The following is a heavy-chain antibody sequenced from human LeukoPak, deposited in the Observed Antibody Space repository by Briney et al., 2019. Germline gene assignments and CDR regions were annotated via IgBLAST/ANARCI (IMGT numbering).Heavy chain of an antibody. CDR1: GGSISSYY. D-gene: IGHD3-22*01. CDR3: AGSVQDYYDSSGYFMYYFDY. J-gene: IGHJ4*02. Sequence: PSETLSLTCTVSGGSISSYYLSWIRQPPGKVLEWIGYIYYSGSTYYNPSLKSRVTISVDTSKNQFSLELSSVTAADTAVYYCAGSVQDYYDSSGYFMYYFDYWGQGTLVTVSS. CDR2: IYYSGST. V-gene: IGHV4-59*08.